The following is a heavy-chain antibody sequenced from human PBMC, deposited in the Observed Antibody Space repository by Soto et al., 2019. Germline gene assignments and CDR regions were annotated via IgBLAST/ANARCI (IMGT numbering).Heavy chain of an antibody. V-gene: IGHV1-69*08. CDR3: ARRRYCGYDCYHKHYYGMDV. J-gene: IGHJ6*02. CDR1: GDTFSSYM. CDR2: VIPVLTTT. D-gene: IGHD2-21*02. Sequence: QVQLVQSGAEVKKPGSSVRVSCRSSGDTFSSYMVNWLRLAPGRGLEWMGRVIPVLTTTDYAQNFRGRVTISADSSTNTVYLDLSSLRSDDTAVYYCARRRYCGYDCYHKHYYGMDVWGQGSLVTVAS.